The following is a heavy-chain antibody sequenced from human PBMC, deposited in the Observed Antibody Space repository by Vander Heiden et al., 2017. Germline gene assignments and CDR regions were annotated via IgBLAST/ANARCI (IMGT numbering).Heavy chain of an antibody. V-gene: IGHV3-23*01. J-gene: IGHJ4*02. CDR3: AKACLSIAVAVDYFDY. CDR2: ISGSGGST. CDR1: GLTFSSYA. D-gene: IGHD6-19*01. Sequence: EVQLLESGGGLVQPGGSLRLPCAASGLTFSSYAMSWVRQAPGKGLEWVSAISGSGGSTYYADSVKGRFTISRDNSKNTLYLQMNSLRAEDTAVYYCAKACLSIAVAVDYFDYWGQGTLVTVSS.